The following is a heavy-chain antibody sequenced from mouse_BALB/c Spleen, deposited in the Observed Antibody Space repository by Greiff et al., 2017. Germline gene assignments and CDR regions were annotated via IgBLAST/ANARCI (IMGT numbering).Heavy chain of an antibody. D-gene: IGHD2-3*01. J-gene: IGHJ4*01. CDR1: GFNIKDTY. Sequence: VQLKQSGAELVKPGASVKLSCTASGFNIKDTYMHWVKQRPEQGLEWIGRIDPANGNTKYDPKFQGKATITADTSSNTAYLQLSSLTSEDTAVYYCARSLYLAMDYWGQGTSVTVSS. CDR2: IDPANGNT. V-gene: IGHV14-3*02. CDR3: ARSLYLAMDY.